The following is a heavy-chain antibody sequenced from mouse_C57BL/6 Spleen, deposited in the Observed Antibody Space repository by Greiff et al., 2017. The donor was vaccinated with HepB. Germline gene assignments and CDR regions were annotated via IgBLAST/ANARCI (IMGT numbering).Heavy chain of an antibody. D-gene: IGHD1-1*01. CDR2: INPSNGGT. Sequence: QVQLKQPGTELVKPGASVKLSCKASGYTFTSYWMHWVKQRPGQGLEWIGNINPSNGGTNYNEKFKSKATLTVDKSSSTAYMQLSSLTSEDSAVYYSARPLITTVVGYFDVWGTGTTVTVSS. CDR1: GYTFTSYW. J-gene: IGHJ1*03. V-gene: IGHV1-53*01. CDR3: ARPLITTVVGYFDV.